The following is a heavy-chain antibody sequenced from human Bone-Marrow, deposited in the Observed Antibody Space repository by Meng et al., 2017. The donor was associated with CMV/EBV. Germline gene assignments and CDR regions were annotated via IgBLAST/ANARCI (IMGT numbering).Heavy chain of an antibody. CDR2: INSDGSST. Sequence: GGSLRLSCAASGFTFSSYWMHWVRQAPGKGLVWVSRINSDGSSTSYADSVKGRFTISRDNAKNSLYLQMNSLRAEDTAVYYCARDEYYYYGMDVWGQGTTVTVSS. J-gene: IGHJ6*02. V-gene: IGHV3-74*01. CDR3: ARDEYYYYGMDV. CDR1: GFTFSSYW.